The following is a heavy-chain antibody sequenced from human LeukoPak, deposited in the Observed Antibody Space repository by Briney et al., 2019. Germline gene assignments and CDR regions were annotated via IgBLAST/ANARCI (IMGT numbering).Heavy chain of an antibody. D-gene: IGHD3-10*01. CDR3: ARGNYGSGSYGSYYYYYMDV. CDR1: GFTFSSYW. V-gene: IGHV3-7*01. CDR2: IKQDGSEK. Sequence: GGSLRLSCAASGFTFSSYWMSWVRQAPGKGLEWVANIKQDGSEKYYVDSVKGRFTISRDNAKNSLYLQMNSLRAEDTAVYYCARGNYGSGSYGSYYYYYMDVWGKGTTVTISS. J-gene: IGHJ6*03.